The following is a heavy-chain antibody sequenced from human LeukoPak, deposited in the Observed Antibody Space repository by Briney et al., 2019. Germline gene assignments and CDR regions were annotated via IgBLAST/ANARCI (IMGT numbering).Heavy chain of an antibody. Sequence: GASVKVSCKASGYAFTDYYIHWVRQAPGQGLEWMGRINPHSGDTAFSQKFQGRVTMTRDTSISTGFMELSRLRSDDTAVYYCARDPSPIVVVVADAFDIWGQGTMVTVSS. CDR1: GYAFTDYY. J-gene: IGHJ3*02. V-gene: IGHV1-2*06. CDR2: INPHSGDT. D-gene: IGHD2-15*01. CDR3: ARDPSPIVVVVADAFDI.